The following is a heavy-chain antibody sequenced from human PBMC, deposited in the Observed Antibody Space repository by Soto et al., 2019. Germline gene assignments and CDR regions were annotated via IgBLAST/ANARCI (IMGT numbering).Heavy chain of an antibody. CDR1: GFTFSSNE. Sequence: EVQLVESGGDLVQPGGSLRPSCAASGFTFSSNEMNWIRQAPGKGLEWVSYISRSGTTMYYADSVKGRFTISRDNAKNSLFLQMNSLRAEDTALYYCARGGVYWGQGTLVTVSS. CDR2: ISRSGTTM. CDR3: ARGGVY. J-gene: IGHJ4*02. D-gene: IGHD2-8*01. V-gene: IGHV3-48*03.